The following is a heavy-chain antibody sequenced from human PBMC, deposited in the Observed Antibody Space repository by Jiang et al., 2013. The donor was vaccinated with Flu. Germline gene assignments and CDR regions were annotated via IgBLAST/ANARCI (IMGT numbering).Heavy chain of an antibody. CDR3: ANGCCDGGTCYAYGH. V-gene: IGHV3-23*01. CDR2: IGSGGST. CDR1: GFPLSSYA. Sequence: VQLLESGGGLVQPGGSLRLSCAASGFPLSSYAMRWVRQAPGKGLEWVSTIGSGGSTFYADSVRGRFTISRDNSKNTLYLQMNSLRAEDTAVYYRANGCCDGGTCYAYGHWGQGTLVTVSS. J-gene: IGHJ4*02. D-gene: IGHD2-15*01.